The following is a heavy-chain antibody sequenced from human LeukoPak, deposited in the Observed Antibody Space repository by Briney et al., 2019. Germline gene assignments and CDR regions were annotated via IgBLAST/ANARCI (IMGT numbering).Heavy chain of an antibody. J-gene: IGHJ5*02. V-gene: IGHV4-59*01. CDR1: GVSISSYY. CDR3: ARGGYYGSGNDFRFDP. CDR2: IHYTGST. D-gene: IGHD3-10*01. Sequence: PSETLSLTCTASGVSISSYYWSWIRQSPGKGLECIGYIHYTGSTNYNPSLKSRVTISVETSKNQFSLKLKSVTAADTAVYYCARGGYYGSGNDFRFDPWGQGTLVTVSS.